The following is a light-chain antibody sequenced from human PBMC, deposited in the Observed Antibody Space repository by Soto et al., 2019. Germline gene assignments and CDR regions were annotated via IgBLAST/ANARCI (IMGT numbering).Light chain of an antibody. Sequence: QSVLTQSPSASASLGYSVKLTCTLSSGHSSYIIAWHQQQPGKAPRYLMNLEGSGSYNKGSGTPARFSGSSSGADRYLTISNLQSEDEADYYCETWDSNTRVFGTGTKVTVL. CDR3: ETWDSNTRV. V-gene: IGLV4-60*03. J-gene: IGLJ1*01. CDR1: SGHSSYI. CDR2: LEGSGSY.